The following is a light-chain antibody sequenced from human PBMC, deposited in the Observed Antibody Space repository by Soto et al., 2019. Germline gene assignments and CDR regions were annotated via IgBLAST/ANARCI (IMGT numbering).Light chain of an antibody. CDR2: SNN. J-gene: IGLJ2*01. V-gene: IGLV1-44*01. CDR1: RSNIGRNT. CDR3: AAWDDSLNGVV. Sequence: QSVLTQPPSASGTPGQRVTISCSGSRSNIGRNTVNWFQQLPGTAPKLLIYSNNQRPSGVPDRCSGSKSGTSASLAISGLQSEDEADYYCAAWDDSLNGVVFGGGTKVTVL.